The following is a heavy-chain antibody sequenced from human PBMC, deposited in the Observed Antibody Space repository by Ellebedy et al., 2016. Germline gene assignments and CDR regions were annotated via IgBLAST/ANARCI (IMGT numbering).Heavy chain of an antibody. D-gene: IGHD3-3*01. CDR2: ISYDGSNK. Sequence: GGSLRLSCAASGFTFSSYGMHWVRQAPGKGLEWVAVISYDGSNKYYADSVKGRFTISRDNSKNTLYLQMNSLRAEDTAVYYCAKRGVLRFLEWLSWYYFDYWGQGTLVTVSS. CDR1: GFTFSSYG. J-gene: IGHJ4*02. V-gene: IGHV3-30*18. CDR3: AKRGVLRFLEWLSWYYFDY.